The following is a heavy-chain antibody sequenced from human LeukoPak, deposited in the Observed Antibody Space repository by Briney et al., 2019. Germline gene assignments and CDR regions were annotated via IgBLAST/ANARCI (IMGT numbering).Heavy chain of an antibody. CDR2: INPNSGGT. J-gene: IGHJ4*02. CDR1: GYTFTGYY. Sequence: ASVKVSCKASGYTFTGYYMHWVRQPPGQGLEWMGRINPNSGGTNYAKKFQGRFTMTRDPSISTAYMELGRLRSDDTGVYYCARATARLLWFGESLDYFDYWGQGTLVTVSS. CDR3: ARATARLLWFGESLDYFDY. D-gene: IGHD3-10*01. V-gene: IGHV1-2*05.